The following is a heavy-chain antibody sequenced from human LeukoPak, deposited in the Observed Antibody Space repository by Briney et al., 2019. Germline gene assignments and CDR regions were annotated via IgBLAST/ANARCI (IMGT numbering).Heavy chain of an antibody. CDR1: GYTFTGHY. V-gene: IGHV1-2*02. D-gene: IGHD6-19*01. CDR2: INPNSGGT. Sequence: ASVKVSCKASGYTFTGHYIHWVRQAPRKGLEWMGFINPNSGGTNYAQKFQGRVTMTRDTSITTAYMELRRVTSDDTAVYYCARVGHTSGWDFDYWGQGTLVTVSS. J-gene: IGHJ4*02. CDR3: ARVGHTSGWDFDY.